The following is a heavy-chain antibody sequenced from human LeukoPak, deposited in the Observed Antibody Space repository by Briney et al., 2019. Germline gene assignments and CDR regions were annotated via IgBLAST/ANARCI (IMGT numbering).Heavy chain of an antibody. V-gene: IGHV3-23*01. J-gene: IGHJ4*02. CDR2: ISGSGGST. Sequence: QPGGSLRLSCAASGFTFSSYAMSWVRQAPGKGLEWVSAISGSGGSTYYADSVKGRFTISRDNSKNTLYLQMNSLRAEDTAVYYCAKVCDILTGYYSPWDYWGQGTLVTVSS. CDR1: GFTFSSYA. CDR3: AKVCDILTGYYSPWDY. D-gene: IGHD3-9*01.